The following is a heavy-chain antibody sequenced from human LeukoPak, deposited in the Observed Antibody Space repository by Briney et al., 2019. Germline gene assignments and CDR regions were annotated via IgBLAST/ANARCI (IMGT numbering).Heavy chain of an antibody. Sequence: SVKVSCKASGGTFSSYAISWVRQAPGQGLEWMGGIIPIFGTANYAQKFQGRVTITADKSTSTAYMELSRLRSDDTAVYYCAREIAGAVFLVVPSAGVFDIGGKGTMVTVFS. V-gene: IGHV1-69*06. CDR3: AREIAGAVFLVVPSAGVFDI. CDR1: GGTFSSYA. D-gene: IGHD6-19*01. CDR2: IIPIFGTA. J-gene: IGHJ3*02.